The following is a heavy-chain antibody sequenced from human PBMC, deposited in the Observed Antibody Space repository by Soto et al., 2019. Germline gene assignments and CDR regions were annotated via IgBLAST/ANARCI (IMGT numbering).Heavy chain of an antibody. J-gene: IGHJ5*02. Sequence: PGGSLRLSCAASGVTFGNCAMNWVRQAPGKGLEWVSTISNSGATYYADSVKGRFTISRDNSKNTLYLQMNTLRAEDTAVYYCAKGSRAALQSNATPHDWFAPWGQGTLVTVSS. D-gene: IGHD6-6*01. V-gene: IGHV3-23*01. CDR2: ISNSGAT. CDR1: GVTFGNCA. CDR3: AKGSRAALQSNATPHDWFAP.